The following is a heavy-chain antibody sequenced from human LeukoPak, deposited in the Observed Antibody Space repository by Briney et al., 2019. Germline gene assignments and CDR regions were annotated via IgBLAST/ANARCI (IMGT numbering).Heavy chain of an antibody. CDR1: GFTFTSSA. V-gene: IGHV1-58*02. J-gene: IGHJ6*02. D-gene: IGHD2-2*02. CDR3: AADRPYTNYYYYGMDV. Sequence: VASVKVPCKASGFTFTSSAMQWVRQARGQRLEWIGWIVVGSGNTNYAQKFQERVTITRDMFTSTAYMELSSLRSEDTAVYYCAADRPYTNYYYYGMDVWGQGTTVTVSS. CDR2: IVVGSGNT.